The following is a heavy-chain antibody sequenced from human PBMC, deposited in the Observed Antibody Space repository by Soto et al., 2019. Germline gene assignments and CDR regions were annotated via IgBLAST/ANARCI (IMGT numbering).Heavy chain of an antibody. J-gene: IGHJ4*02. V-gene: IGHV3-11*06. CDR2: ISSSSSYT. CDR3: ARGTAPEFDY. Sequence: VGSLRLSCAASGFTFSDYYMSWIRQAPGKGLEWVSYISSSSSYTNYADSVKGRFTISRDNAKNSLYLQMNSLRAEDTAVYYCARGTAPEFDYWGQGTLVTVSS. CDR1: GFTFSDYY.